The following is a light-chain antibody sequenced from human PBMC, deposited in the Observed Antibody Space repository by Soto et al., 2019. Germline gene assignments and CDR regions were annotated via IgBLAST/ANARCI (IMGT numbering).Light chain of an antibody. Sequence: QSALTQPRSVSGSPGQSVTISCTGTSSDVGGYNYVSWYQQHSGKAPKFMIYDVSKRPSGVPDRFSGSKSGNTASLTISGLQDEDEADYYCCSYAGSYPYVFGTGTKLTVL. CDR1: SSDVGGYNY. CDR2: DVS. V-gene: IGLV2-11*01. CDR3: CSYAGSYPYV. J-gene: IGLJ1*01.